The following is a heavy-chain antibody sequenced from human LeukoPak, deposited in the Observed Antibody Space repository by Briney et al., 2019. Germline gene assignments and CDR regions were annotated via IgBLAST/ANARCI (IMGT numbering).Heavy chain of an antibody. V-gene: IGHV3-43D*04. CDR1: LFTPSDYA. Sequence: GGSLRLSCAASLFTPSDYAMHWARHAPGKGLEWGSLISWDGGSTYYADSVKGRFTISRDNSKNSLYLQMNSLRAEDTALYYCAKDRGRRDGYNMDYWGQGTLVTVSS. J-gene: IGHJ4*02. D-gene: IGHD5-24*01. CDR2: ISWDGGST. CDR3: AKDRGRRDGYNMDY.